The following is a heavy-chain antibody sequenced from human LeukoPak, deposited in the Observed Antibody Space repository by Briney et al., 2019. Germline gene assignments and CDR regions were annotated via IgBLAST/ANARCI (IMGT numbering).Heavy chain of an antibody. CDR1: GFTFSNFW. Sequence: GGSVSLSCAAYGFTFSNFWMSWVPQAPEKGLEWVANIKQDGSEKYYVDSVKGRFTISRDNAKNSLYLQMNSLRAEDTAVYYCASGVHYFDYWGQGTLVTVSS. D-gene: IGHD3-10*01. J-gene: IGHJ4*02. CDR3: ASGVHYFDY. V-gene: IGHV3-7*01. CDR2: IKQDGSEK.